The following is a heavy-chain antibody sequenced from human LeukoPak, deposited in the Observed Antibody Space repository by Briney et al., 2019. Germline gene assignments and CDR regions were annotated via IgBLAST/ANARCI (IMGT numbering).Heavy chain of an antibody. CDR3: AGLYFDY. CDR2: INHSGST. J-gene: IGHJ4*02. Sequence: SETLSLTCAVYGGSFSGYYWSWIRQPPGKGLEWIGEINHSGSTNYNSSLKSRVTISVDTSKNQFSLKLSSVTAADTAVYYCAGLYFDYWGQGTLVTVSS. V-gene: IGHV4-34*01. CDR1: GGSFSGYY.